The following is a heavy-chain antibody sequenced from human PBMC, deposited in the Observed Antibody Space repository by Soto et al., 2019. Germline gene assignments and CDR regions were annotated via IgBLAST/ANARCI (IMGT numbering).Heavy chain of an antibody. V-gene: IGHV3-23*01. D-gene: IGHD2-15*01. CDR1: GFIFENFG. J-gene: IGHJ4*02. CDR2: ISGSGFKK. CDR3: ARKNVVVLGNYGFL. Sequence: GGSLRLSCAASGFIFENFGMSWVRQAPGKGLEWISSISGSGFKKYYADSVKGRFTISRDNSKNTLYLQMNSLRAEDTAVYYCARKNVVVLGNYGFLWGQGTLVTVSS.